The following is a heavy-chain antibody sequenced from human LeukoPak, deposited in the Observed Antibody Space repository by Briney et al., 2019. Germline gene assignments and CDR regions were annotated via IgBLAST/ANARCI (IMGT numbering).Heavy chain of an antibody. V-gene: IGHV5-51*01. D-gene: IGHD5-24*01. J-gene: IGHJ6*02. CDR1: GYSFTSYW. CDR3: ARHAGIGMATIQISAYYGMDV. Sequence: AGESLKISCKGSGYSFTSYWIGWARQMPGKGLEWMGLIYPGDSDTRYSPSFQGQVTISADKSISTAYLQWSSLKASDTAMYYCARHAGIGMATIQISAYYGMDVWGQGTTVTVSS. CDR2: IYPGDSDT.